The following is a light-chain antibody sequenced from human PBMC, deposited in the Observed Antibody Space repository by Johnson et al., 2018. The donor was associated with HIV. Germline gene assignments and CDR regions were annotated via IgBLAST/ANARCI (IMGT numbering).Light chain of an antibody. CDR2: DNN. CDR1: SSNIGNNY. Sequence: QSVLTQPPSVSAAPGQKVTISCSGSSSNIGNNYVSWYQHLPGTAPKLLIYDNNKRPSGIPDRFSGSKSGTSATLGITGLQTGDEADYDCGTWDSSLSAGVFGTGTKVTVL. V-gene: IGLV1-51*01. J-gene: IGLJ1*01. CDR3: GTWDSSLSAGV.